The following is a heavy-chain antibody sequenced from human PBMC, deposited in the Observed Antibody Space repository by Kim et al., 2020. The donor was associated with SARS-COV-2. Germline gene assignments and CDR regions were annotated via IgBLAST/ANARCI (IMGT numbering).Heavy chain of an antibody. J-gene: IGHJ4*02. D-gene: IGHD3-22*01. CDR2: ISSSSSTI. CDR3: ARDQGPPVAYYYDSSGSDQYYFDY. Sequence: GGSLRLSCAASGFTFSSYSMNWVRQAPGKGLEWVSYISSSSSTIYYADSVKGRFTISRDNAKNSLYLQMNSLRDEDTAVYYCARDQGPPVAYYYDSSGSDQYYFDYWGQGTLVTVSS. V-gene: IGHV3-48*02. CDR1: GFTFSSYS.